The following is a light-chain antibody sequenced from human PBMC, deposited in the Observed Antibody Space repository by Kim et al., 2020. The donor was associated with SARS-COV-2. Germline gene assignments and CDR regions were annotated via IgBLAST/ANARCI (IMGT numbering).Light chain of an antibody. CDR1: QSIGTK. CDR3: EQSVKVPYS. CDR2: FAS. Sequence: SASVGDRITIACRASQSIGTKLNWYQQKPGKAPKILIYFASSLQGGVPLRFCGSGSGTDFTLTISSLQPEDFATYYCEQSVKVPYSFGQWTKLEIK. J-gene: IGKJ2*03. V-gene: IGKV1-39*01.